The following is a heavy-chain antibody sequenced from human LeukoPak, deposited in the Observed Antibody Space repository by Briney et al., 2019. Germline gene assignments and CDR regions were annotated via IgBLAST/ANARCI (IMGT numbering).Heavy chain of an antibody. CDR2: VYYTGAT. D-gene: IGHD6-19*01. CDR1: GGSIGRDY. Sequence: PSETLSLTCTVSGGSIGRDYWTWIRQPPGKGLECIGYVYYTGATNYNPSLNSRVTISVDTSKNQFSLRLSSVTAADTAVYFCAKYGNSGWVIDCWGPGTLVTVSS. CDR3: AKYGNSGWVIDC. J-gene: IGHJ4*02. V-gene: IGHV4-59*08.